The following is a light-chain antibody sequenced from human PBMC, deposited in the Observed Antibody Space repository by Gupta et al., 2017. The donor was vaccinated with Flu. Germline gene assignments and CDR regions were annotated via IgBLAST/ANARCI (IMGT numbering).Light chain of an antibody. CDR3: QAWHSSAAV. CDR1: KLGDTY. Sequence: CAGDKLGDTYVCWYQQKAGQSPVMFIYQDAQRPSGIPERFSGSNSGNTATLTIGGTQSLDEADYYCQAWHSSAAVFGTGTKVTVL. CDR2: QDA. V-gene: IGLV3-1*01. J-gene: IGLJ1*01.